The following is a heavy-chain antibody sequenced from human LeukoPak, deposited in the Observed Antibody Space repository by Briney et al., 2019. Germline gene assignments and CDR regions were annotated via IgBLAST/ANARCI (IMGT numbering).Heavy chain of an antibody. J-gene: IGHJ4*02. CDR1: GFTFSNYA. CDR2: ISGSGGGT. V-gene: IGHV3-23*01. CDR3: AKDFHRYYDSSTYFDY. Sequence: QAGGSLRLSCAASGFTFSNYAMSWVRQAPGKGLEWVSAISGSGGGTYYADSVKGRFTISRDNSKNTLSLQMSSLRAEDTAVYYCAKDFHRYYDSSTYFDYWGQGTLVTVSS. D-gene: IGHD3-22*01.